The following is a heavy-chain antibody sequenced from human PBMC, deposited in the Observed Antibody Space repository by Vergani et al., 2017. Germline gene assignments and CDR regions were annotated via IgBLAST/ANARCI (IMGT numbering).Heavy chain of an antibody. CDR1: GGSFSGYY. D-gene: IGHD6-6*01. J-gene: IGHJ4*02. CDR3: ARVGTTYSSSVDY. Sequence: QVQLQQWGAGLLNPSETLSLTCAVYGGSFSGYYWSWIRQPPGKGLEWIGEINHSGSTNYNPSLKSRVTISVDTSKNQFSLKLSSVTAADTAVYYCARVGTTYSSSVDYWGQGTLVTVSS. CDR2: INHSGST. V-gene: IGHV4-34*01.